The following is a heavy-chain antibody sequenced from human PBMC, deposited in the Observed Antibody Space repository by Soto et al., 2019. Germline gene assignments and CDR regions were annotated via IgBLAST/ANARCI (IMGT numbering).Heavy chain of an antibody. CDR2: TSFDGGNK. D-gene: IGHD4-17*01. Sequence: QVQLVESGGGVVQPGRSLRLSCAASGFTFSDYGIHWVRQAPGKGLEWVAVTSFDGGNKYYADSVKGRFTISRDSSQKIVYLQMNSLRAADTAVFYCARGATVTTRVGFDYRGQGTLVTVSS. J-gene: IGHJ4*02. CDR3: ARGATVTTRVGFDY. V-gene: IGHV3-30*03. CDR1: GFTFSDYG.